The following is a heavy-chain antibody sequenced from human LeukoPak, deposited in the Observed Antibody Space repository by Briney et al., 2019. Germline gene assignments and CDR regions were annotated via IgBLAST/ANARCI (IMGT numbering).Heavy chain of an antibody. CDR2: IYYSGST. D-gene: IGHD6-13*01. Sequence: PSETLSLTCTVSGGSISSGGYYWSWIRQHPGKGLEWIGYIYYSGSTYYNPSLKSRVTISVDTSKNQFSLKLSSVTAADTAMYYCARSSWYLEADYWGQGTLVTVSS. J-gene: IGHJ4*02. V-gene: IGHV4-31*03. CDR1: GGSISSGGYY. CDR3: ARSSWYLEADY.